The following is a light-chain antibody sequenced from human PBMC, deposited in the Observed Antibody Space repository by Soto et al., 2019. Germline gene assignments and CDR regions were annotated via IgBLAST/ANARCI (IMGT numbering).Light chain of an antibody. CDR1: QSISSY. J-gene: IGKJ1*01. V-gene: IGKV1-39*01. CDR3: QQYGSSPRT. Sequence: DIQMTQSPSSLSVSVGDRVTITCRASQSISSYLNWYQQTPGKAPNLLIYAASSLQSGVPSRFTGSGSGTDFTLTISRLEPEDFAVYYCQQYGSSPRTFGQGTKVDIK. CDR2: AAS.